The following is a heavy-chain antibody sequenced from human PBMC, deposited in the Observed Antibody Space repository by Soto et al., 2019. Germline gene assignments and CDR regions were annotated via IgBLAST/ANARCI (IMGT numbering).Heavy chain of an antibody. Sequence: EAQLLESGGGLVQPGGSLRLSCVGSGFFFSSYTMTWVRQAPGKGLEWVASFSATSENTYYADSVRGRFTISRDNSKNPLFLQMNSLTAEDTAMYYCAKARDQQWVRLPFDYWGQGILVIVSS. V-gene: IGHV3-23*01. CDR2: FSATSENT. CDR1: GFFFSSYT. CDR3: AKARDQQWVRLPFDY. J-gene: IGHJ4*02. D-gene: IGHD6-19*01.